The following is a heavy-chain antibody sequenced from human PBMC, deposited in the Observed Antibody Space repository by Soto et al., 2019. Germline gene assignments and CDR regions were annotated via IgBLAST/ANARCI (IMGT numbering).Heavy chain of an antibody. CDR1: GFTFNNYA. V-gene: IGHV3-23*01. D-gene: IGHD3-10*01. Sequence: EVQLLESGGGLVQPGGSLRLSCAASGFTFNNYAMTWVRQAPGKGLEWVSAISGGGDTTSYADHVKGRFTASRDGSKNTLYLQMSSLRAEDTALYYFAKGRGGSGSLTPRVDFWGQGTLVTVSS. CDR2: ISGGGDTT. J-gene: IGHJ4*02. CDR3: AKGRGGSGSLTPRVDF.